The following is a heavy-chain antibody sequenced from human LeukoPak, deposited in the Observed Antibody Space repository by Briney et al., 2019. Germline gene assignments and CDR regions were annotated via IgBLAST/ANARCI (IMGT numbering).Heavy chain of an antibody. J-gene: IGHJ4*02. CDR2: IHPNYGGT. CDR1: GYTFTGYY. V-gene: IGHV1-2*02. Sequence: ASVKVSCKASGYTFTGYYIHWVRQAPGQGLEWMGWIHPNYGGTNSAQKFQGRVTMTRDTSINTAYMEVSRLRSDDTAVYYCVRDQRGSHFDYWGQGTLVTVSS. CDR3: VRDQRGSHFDY. D-gene: IGHD1-26*01.